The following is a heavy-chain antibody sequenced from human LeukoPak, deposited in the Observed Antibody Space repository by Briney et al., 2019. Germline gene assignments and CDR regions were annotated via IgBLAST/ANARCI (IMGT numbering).Heavy chain of an antibody. D-gene: IGHD6-19*01. CDR1: GGSISSYY. CDR2: IYYSGST. CDR3: ARDHLGSGWYFGWFDP. J-gene: IGHJ5*02. Sequence: SETLSLTCTVSGGSISSYYWSWIRQPPGKGLEWIGYIYYSGSTNYNPSLKSRVTISADTSKNQFSLKLSSVTAADTAVYYCARDHLGSGWYFGWFDPWGQGTLVTVSS. V-gene: IGHV4-59*01.